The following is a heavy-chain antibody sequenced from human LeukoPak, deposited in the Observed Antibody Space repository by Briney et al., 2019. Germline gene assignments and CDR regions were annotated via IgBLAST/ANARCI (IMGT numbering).Heavy chain of an antibody. CDR2: IIPLFGTA. CDR1: GGTFSSYA. CDR3: ARTLYYYGSGDVYRYFDY. Sequence: SVKVSCKASGGTFSSYAISWVRQAPGQGLEWMGGIIPLFGTANYAQKFQGSVTITTDESTSTAYMELGSLRSEDTAVYYCARTLYYYGSGDVYRYFDYWGQGTLVTVSS. D-gene: IGHD3-10*01. J-gene: IGHJ4*02. V-gene: IGHV1-69*05.